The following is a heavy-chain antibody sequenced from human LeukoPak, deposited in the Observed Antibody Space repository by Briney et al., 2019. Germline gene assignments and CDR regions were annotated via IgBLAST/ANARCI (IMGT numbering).Heavy chain of an antibody. J-gene: IGHJ4*02. Sequence: ASVKVSCKASGYTFTAYYIHWVRQAPGEGLEWMGWINANSGGTKYAQKFQGRVTMTTDTSTSTAYMELRSLRSDDTAVYYCARGIIGYYFDYWGQGTLVTVSS. V-gene: IGHV1-2*02. D-gene: IGHD2-15*01. CDR1: GYTFTAYY. CDR2: INANSGGT. CDR3: ARGIIGYYFDY.